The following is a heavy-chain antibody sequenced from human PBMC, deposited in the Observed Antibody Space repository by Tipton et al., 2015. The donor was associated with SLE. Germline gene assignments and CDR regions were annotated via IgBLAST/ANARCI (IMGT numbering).Heavy chain of an antibody. CDR3: ARDVDYYDSSGYYYRAEYFQH. CDR1: GYTFTSYG. V-gene: IGHV1-18*01. Sequence: QLVQSGAEVKKPGASVKVSCKASGYTFTSYGISWVRQAPGQGLEWMGWISAYNGNTNYAQKLQGRVTMTTDTSTSTAYMELRSLRSDDTAVYYCARDVDYYDSSGYYYRAEYFQHWGQGTLVTVSS. D-gene: IGHD3-22*01. CDR2: ISAYNGNT. J-gene: IGHJ1*01.